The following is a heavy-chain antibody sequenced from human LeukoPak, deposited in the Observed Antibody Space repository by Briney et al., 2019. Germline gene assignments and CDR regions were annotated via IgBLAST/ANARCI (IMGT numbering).Heavy chain of an antibody. CDR3: ARVGDHFHWYLDL. D-gene: IGHD3-10*01. Sequence: GGSLRLSCAASGFTFSTNYMNWVRQAPGKGLEWVSILYSGSDTYYAASVKGRFTISRDSSKNILSLQMNNLRAEDTAVYYCARVGDHFHWYLDLWGRGTLVTVSS. V-gene: IGHV3-53*01. J-gene: IGHJ2*01. CDR1: GFTFSTNY. CDR2: LYSGSDT.